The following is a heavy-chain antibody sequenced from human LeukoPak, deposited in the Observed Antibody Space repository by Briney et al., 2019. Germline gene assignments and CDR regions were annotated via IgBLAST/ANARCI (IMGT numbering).Heavy chain of an antibody. D-gene: IGHD5-24*01. J-gene: IGHJ4*02. V-gene: IGHV1-2*06. CDR3: ARDILRDGYNLGDFDY. CDR1: GYTFTGYY. CDR2: INPNSGGT. Sequence: ASVKVSCTASGYTFTGYYMHWVRQAPGQGLEWMGRINPNSGGTNYAQKFQGRVTMTRDTSISTAYMELSRLRSDDTAVYYCARDILRDGYNLGDFDYWGQGTLVTVSS.